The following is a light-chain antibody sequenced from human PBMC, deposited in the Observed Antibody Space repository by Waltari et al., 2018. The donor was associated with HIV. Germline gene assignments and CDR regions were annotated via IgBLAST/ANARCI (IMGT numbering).Light chain of an antibody. J-gene: IGLJ2*01. CDR2: QDD. CDR1: KLGDKY. CDR3: QAWDRSTTVV. V-gene: IGLV3-1*01. Sequence: SYELTQSPSVSVSPGQTARITCSGNKLGDKYACWYQQKPGQSPVLVMYQDDRRPAGIPERFSGSNSGNTATLTISGTQAMDEADYYCQAWDRSTTVVFGGGTKVTVL.